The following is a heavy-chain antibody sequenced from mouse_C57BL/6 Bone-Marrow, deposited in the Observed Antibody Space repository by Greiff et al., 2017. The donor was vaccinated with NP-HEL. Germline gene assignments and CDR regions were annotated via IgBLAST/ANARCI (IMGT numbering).Heavy chain of an antibody. CDR2: IDPSDSET. CDR1: GYTFTSYW. Sequence: QVQLQQPGAELVRPGSSVKLSCKASGYTFTSYWMHWVKQRPIQGLEWIGNIDPSDSETHYNQKFKDKATLTVDKSSSTAYMQLSSLTSEDSAVYYCARESTVGYYFDDWGQGTTLTVSS. V-gene: IGHV1-52*01. D-gene: IGHD1-1*01. J-gene: IGHJ2*01. CDR3: ARESTVGYYFDD.